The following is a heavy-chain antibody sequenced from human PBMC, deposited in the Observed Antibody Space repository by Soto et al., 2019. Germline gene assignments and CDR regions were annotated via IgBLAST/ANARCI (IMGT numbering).Heavy chain of an antibody. Sequence: EVQLVESGGGLVQPGGSLRLSCAASGFTFSSYEMNWVRQAPGKGLEWVSYISSSGSTIYYADSVKGRFTISRDNAKDSLYLQMNSLRAEDTAVYYCARRPTSSGWVFDYWGQGTLVTVSS. CDR2: ISSSGSTI. V-gene: IGHV3-48*03. D-gene: IGHD6-19*01. J-gene: IGHJ4*02. CDR1: GFTFSSYE. CDR3: ARRPTSSGWVFDY.